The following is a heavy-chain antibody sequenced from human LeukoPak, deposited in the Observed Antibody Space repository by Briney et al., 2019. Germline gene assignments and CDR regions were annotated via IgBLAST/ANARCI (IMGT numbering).Heavy chain of an antibody. Sequence: GGSLRLSCAASGFTFTTYSMSWLRQAPGKGLVWVSRINSDGSNTHYVDFVKGRFTISRDNAKNTLYLQMNSLRADDTAVYYCARGRLSGYALDAFDIWGQGTMVSVSS. CDR1: GFTFTTYS. D-gene: IGHD5-12*01. J-gene: IGHJ3*02. V-gene: IGHV3-74*01. CDR2: INSDGSNT. CDR3: ARGRLSGYALDAFDI.